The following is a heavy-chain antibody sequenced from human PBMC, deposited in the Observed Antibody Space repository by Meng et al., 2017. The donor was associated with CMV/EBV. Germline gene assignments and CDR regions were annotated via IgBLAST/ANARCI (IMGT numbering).Heavy chain of an antibody. CDR2: IYYSGST. CDR3: ARHVYDFWSGHPDAFDI. V-gene: IGHV4-39*01. CDR1: GGSISSSSYY. J-gene: IGHJ3*02. D-gene: IGHD3-3*01. Sequence: GSLRLSYTVSGGSISSSSYYWGWIRQPPGKGLEWIGSIYYSGSTYYNPSLKSRVTISVDTSKNQFSLKLSSVTAADTAVYYCARHVYDFWSGHPDAFDIWGQGTMVTVSS.